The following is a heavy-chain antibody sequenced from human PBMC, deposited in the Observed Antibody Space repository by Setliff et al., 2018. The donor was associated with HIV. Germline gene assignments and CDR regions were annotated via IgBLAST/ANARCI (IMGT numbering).Heavy chain of an antibody. CDR1: GYTFTDYY. CDR2: INPSDGGA. J-gene: IGHJ4*02. Sequence: ASVKVSCKASGYTFTDYYMHWVQQAPGKGLEWMGWINPSDGGAKYAHNFEGRVTMTRDTSTSTAYMELSSLRSEDTAVYYCASGPLYYGSGSYYMAGYFDYWGQGTLVTVSS. D-gene: IGHD3-10*01. CDR3: ASGPLYYGSGSYYMAGYFDY. V-gene: IGHV1-2*02.